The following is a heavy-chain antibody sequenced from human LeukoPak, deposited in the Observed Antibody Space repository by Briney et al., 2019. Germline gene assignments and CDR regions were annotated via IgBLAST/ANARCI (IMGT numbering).Heavy chain of an antibody. D-gene: IGHD3-10*01. CDR3: ARGPYGSVTYSYNWFDP. CDR2: INTNTGNP. J-gene: IGHJ5*02. V-gene: IGHV7-4-1*02. CDR1: GYTFTNYA. Sequence: GASVKVSCKASGYTFTNYAMNWVRQAPGQGLEWMGWINTNTGNPTYAQGFTGRFVFSLDTSVSTAYPQISSLKAEDTAVYYCARGPYGSVTYSYNWFDPWGQGTLVTVSS.